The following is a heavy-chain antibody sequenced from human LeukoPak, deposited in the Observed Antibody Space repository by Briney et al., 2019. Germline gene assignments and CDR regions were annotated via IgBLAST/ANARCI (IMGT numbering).Heavy chain of an antibody. D-gene: IGHD1-1*01. Sequence: ASVKVSCKVSGYTLTELSMHWVRQAPGKGLEWMGGFDPEDGETIYAQKFQGRVTMTEDTSTDTAYMELSSLRSEDTAVYYCARGPPQYNWNDDGWFDPWGQGTLVTVSS. CDR1: GYTLTELS. CDR3: ARGPPQYNWNDDGWFDP. V-gene: IGHV1-24*01. J-gene: IGHJ5*02. CDR2: FDPEDGET.